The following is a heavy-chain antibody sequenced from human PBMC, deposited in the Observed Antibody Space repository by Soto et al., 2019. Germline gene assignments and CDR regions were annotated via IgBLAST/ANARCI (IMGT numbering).Heavy chain of an antibody. Sequence: QVQLVQSGAEVRKPGSSVKVSCTASGDTFNFYTISWVRQAPGQGLEWMGRVIPMLRMSNYAQKFQGRVTISAEKSTSTAYMALSSLRSDDTAVYYCATNYGSGSTHLDYWGQGTLVTVSS. CDR1: GDTFNFYT. J-gene: IGHJ4*02. CDR3: ATNYGSGSTHLDY. V-gene: IGHV1-69*02. D-gene: IGHD3-10*01. CDR2: VIPMLRMS.